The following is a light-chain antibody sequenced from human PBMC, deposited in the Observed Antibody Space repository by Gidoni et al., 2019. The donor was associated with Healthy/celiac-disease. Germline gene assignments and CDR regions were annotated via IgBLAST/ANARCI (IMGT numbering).Light chain of an antibody. CDR2: YAS. CDR3: QQRSNWPHVT. J-gene: IGKJ2*01. CDR1: QSVSSY. V-gene: IGKV3-11*01. Sequence: EIVLTQSPATLSFSPGERATLSCRASQSVSSYLAWYQQKPGQAPKLLIYYASNRATGIPARFSGSGSGTDFTLTISSLEPEDFAVYYCQQRSNWPHVTFXXXTKLEIK.